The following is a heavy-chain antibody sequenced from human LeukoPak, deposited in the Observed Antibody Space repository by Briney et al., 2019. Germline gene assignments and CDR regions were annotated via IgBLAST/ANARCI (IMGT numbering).Heavy chain of an antibody. Sequence: PSETLSLTCTVSGDSISSYFWSWIRQPPGKGLEWIGYISASGTTNSSPSLLSRVTMSIDTTKNQVSLKVRSVTAADTAMYFCARRMGVAGLRGHYYLDYWGQGTLAIVSS. CDR3: ARRMGVAGLRGHYYLDY. J-gene: IGHJ4*02. CDR2: ISASGTT. V-gene: IGHV4-4*09. D-gene: IGHD6-19*01. CDR1: GDSISSYF.